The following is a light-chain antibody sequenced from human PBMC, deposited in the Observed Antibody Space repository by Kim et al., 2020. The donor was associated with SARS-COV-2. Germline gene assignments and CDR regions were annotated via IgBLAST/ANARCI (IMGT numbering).Light chain of an antibody. CDR1: NIGSKS. J-gene: IGLJ2*01. V-gene: IGLV3-21*04. CDR3: QVWDTNSDHWV. CDR2: YNN. Sequence: SYELTQPPSVSMAPGETATIPCGGKNIGSKSVHWYQQKPGQAPVLVIYYNNDRPSGIPERISGSSSGDSATLTISRVEAGDEADYYCQVWDTNSDHWVFG.